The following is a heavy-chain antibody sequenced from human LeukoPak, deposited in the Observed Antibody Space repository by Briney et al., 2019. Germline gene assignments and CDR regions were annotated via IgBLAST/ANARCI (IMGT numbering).Heavy chain of an antibody. CDR2: ISSSSSYI. Sequence: GGSLRLSCAASGFTFSSYSMNWVRQAPGKGLEWVSSISSSSSYIYYADSVKGRFTISRDNAKNSLYLQMNSLRAEDTAVYYCARDPYSSSWMYYGMDVWGQGTTVTVSS. D-gene: IGHD6-13*01. CDR1: GFTFSSYS. CDR3: ARDPYSSSWMYYGMDV. J-gene: IGHJ6*02. V-gene: IGHV3-21*01.